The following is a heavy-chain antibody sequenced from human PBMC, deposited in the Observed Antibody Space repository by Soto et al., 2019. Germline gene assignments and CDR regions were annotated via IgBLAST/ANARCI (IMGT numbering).Heavy chain of an antibody. CDR1: GGAVSSGTYY. J-gene: IGHJ5*02. Sequence: SETLSLTCTVSGGAVSSGTYYWSWIRQPPGKGLEWIGHIYFTGSTNYNPSLKSRVTMSLDTSRNQFSLKLSSVTAADTAVYYCTRGPPRVQWFDPWGLGTLVTVS. V-gene: IGHV4-61*01. CDR3: TRGPPRVQWFDP. CDR2: IYFTGST.